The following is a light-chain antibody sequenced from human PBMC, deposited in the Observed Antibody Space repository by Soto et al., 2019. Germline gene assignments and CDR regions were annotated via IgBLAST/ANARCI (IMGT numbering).Light chain of an antibody. CDR2: GAS. V-gene: IGKV3-20*01. CDR3: QQHGSSPLT. J-gene: IGKJ4*01. CDR1: QNINDNY. Sequence: EIVLTQSPGTLSLSPGERATLSCRASQNINDNYLIWYQQKPGQAPRLLIYGASSRATGIPDRFSGSGSGTYFTLSDNRLEPEDFAVYYCQQHGSSPLTFGGGTRVEIK.